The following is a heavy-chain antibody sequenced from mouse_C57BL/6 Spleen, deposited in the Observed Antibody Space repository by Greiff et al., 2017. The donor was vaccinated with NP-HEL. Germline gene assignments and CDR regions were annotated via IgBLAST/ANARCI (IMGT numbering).Heavy chain of an antibody. CDR2: ISPGSGST. CDR3: ARRPHTYAMDY. CDR1: GYTFTSYW. Sequence: VQLQQPGAELVKPGASVKMSCKASGYTFTSYWITWVKQRPGQGLEWIGDISPGSGSTNYNEKFKSKATLTVDTSSSTAYMQLSSLTSEDAAVYYCARRPHTYAMDYWGQGTSVTVSS. V-gene: IGHV1-55*01. J-gene: IGHJ4*01.